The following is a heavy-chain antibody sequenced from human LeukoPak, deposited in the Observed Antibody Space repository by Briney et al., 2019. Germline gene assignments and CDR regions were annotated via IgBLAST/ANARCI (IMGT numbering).Heavy chain of an antibody. Sequence: PGGSLRLSCAASGFTVSSNYMSWVRQAPGKGLEWVSVIYSDGSTYYADSVKGRFTISRDNSKNTLDLQMTGLRAEDTAVYYCARERGRGRDSPWFDCWGQGTLVTVSS. CDR3: ARERGRGRDSPWFDC. J-gene: IGHJ4*02. CDR1: GFTVSSNY. D-gene: IGHD1-26*01. CDR2: IYSDGST. V-gene: IGHV3-53*01.